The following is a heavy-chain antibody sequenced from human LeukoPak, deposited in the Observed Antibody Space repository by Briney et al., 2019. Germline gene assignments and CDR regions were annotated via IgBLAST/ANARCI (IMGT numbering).Heavy chain of an antibody. CDR3: ARDSSGAGYCSGGSCSDAFDI. Sequence: SQTLSLTCTVSGGSISSGSYYWSWIRQPAGKGLEWIGRIYTSGSTNYNPSLKSRVTISVDTSKNQFSLKLSSVTAADTAVYYCARDSSGAGYCSGGSCSDAFDIWGQGTMVTVSS. D-gene: IGHD2-15*01. J-gene: IGHJ3*02. CDR2: IYTSGST. V-gene: IGHV4-61*02. CDR1: GGSISSGSYY.